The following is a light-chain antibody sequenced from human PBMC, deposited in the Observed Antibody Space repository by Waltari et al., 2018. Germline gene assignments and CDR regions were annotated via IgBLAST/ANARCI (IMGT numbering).Light chain of an antibody. J-gene: IGKJ4*01. V-gene: IGKV3-15*01. CDR2: GAS. CDR3: QQYYDIPLT. CDR1: QSISRN. Sequence: EIVMTQSPATLFVSPGERATLSCRASQSISRNLAWYQQKPGQAPRLLMYGASTRATAIPARFSGSGSGTEFALTISSLQAEDVALYYCQQYYDIPLTFGGGTKVEIK.